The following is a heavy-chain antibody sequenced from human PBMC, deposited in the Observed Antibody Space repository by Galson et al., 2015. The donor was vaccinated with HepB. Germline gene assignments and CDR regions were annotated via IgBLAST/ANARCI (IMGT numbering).Heavy chain of an antibody. D-gene: IGHD6-19*01. CDR3: VKFGSGAVTALDY. CDR1: GFTFSSYG. CDR2: ITNNGGST. J-gene: IGHJ4*02. V-gene: IGHV3-64D*06. Sequence: SLRLSCAAPGFTFSSYGMHWVRQAPGKGLEYVSAITNNGGSTYYADSVKDRFTISRDNFKNTLYLQMSSVSAEDTAVYYCVKFGSGAVTALDYWGQGTLVTASS.